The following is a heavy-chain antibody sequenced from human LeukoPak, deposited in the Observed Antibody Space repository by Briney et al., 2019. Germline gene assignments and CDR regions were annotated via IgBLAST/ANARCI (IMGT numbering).Heavy chain of an antibody. CDR3: TTDGAGVLRYFDWLSFDY. Sequence: GGSLRLSCAASGFTFSNAWMSWVRQAPGKALEGVGRIKSRTDGGTTDYAAPVKGRFTISRDDSKNTLYLQMNSLKTEDTAVYYSTTDGAGVLRYFDWLSFDYWGQGTLVTVSS. J-gene: IGHJ4*02. V-gene: IGHV3-15*01. CDR2: IKSRTDGGTT. CDR1: GFTFSNAW. D-gene: IGHD3-9*01.